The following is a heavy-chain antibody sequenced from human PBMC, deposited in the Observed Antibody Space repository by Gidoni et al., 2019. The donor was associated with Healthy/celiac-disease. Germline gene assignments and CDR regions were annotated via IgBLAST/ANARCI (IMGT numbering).Heavy chain of an antibody. CDR1: RHTFTGYY. D-gene: IGHD2-21*02. Sequence: QVQLVQSGAEVKKPGASVNVSCKASRHTFTGYYMHWVRQAPGQGLEWMGWINPNSGGTNYAQKFQGRVTMTRDTSISTAYMELSRLRSDDTAVYYCARTVVTASPFDYWGQGTLVTVSS. V-gene: IGHV1-2*02. CDR2: INPNSGGT. CDR3: ARTVVTASPFDY. J-gene: IGHJ4*02.